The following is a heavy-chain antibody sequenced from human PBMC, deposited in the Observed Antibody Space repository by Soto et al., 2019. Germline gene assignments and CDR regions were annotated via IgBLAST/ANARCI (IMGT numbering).Heavy chain of an antibody. CDR2: IHSSGNT. V-gene: IGHV4-59*01. CDR1: VGSINNFF. D-gene: IGHD6-19*01. Sequence: PSETLSLTCTVSVGSINNFFWSLIRQPPGKGLEWIGYIHSSGNTNYNPSLRGRLTISLDASRNQISVKLTSVTTADTAVYYCARSSGWYRHDYWGQGALVTVSS. CDR3: ARSSGWYRHDY. J-gene: IGHJ4*02.